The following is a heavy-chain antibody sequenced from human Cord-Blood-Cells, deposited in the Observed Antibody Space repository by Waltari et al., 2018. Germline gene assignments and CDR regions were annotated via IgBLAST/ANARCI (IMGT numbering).Heavy chain of an antibody. Sequence: QVQLVQSGAEVKKPGASVKVSCKASGYTFTSYGISWGRQAPGQGLEWMGWISAYNGNTNYAQKLQGRFTMTTDTATSTAYKEVRSLRSDDTAVYYCARAITTCSSTSCLSVDYWGQGTLVTVSS. CDR1: GYTFTSYG. CDR3: ARAITTCSSTSCLSVDY. D-gene: IGHD2-2*01. CDR2: ISAYNGNT. V-gene: IGHV1-18*01. J-gene: IGHJ4*02.